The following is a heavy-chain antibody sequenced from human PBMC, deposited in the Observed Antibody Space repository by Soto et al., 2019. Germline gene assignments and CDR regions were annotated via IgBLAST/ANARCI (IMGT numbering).Heavy chain of an antibody. CDR2: SIPISGTA. CDR1: GGTFSSYA. CDR3: ARDDYDSSGRKFDH. Sequence: SVKVSCKASGGTFSSYAISWVRQAPVQGLERMGGSIPISGTANYAQKFQGRVTITADEYTITAYMELSRLRSEDTAVYYCARDDYDSSGRKFDHWGQGTLVTVSS. D-gene: IGHD3-22*01. J-gene: IGHJ4*02. V-gene: IGHV1-69*13.